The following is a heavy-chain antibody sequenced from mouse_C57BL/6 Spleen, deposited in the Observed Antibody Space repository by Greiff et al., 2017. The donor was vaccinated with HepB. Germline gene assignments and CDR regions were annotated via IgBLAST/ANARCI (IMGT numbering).Heavy chain of an antibody. V-gene: IGHV5-9-1*02. Sequence: EVKLVESGEGLVKPGGSLKLSCAASGFTFSSYAMSWVRQTPEKRLEWVAYISSGGDYIYYADTVKGRFTISRDNARNTLYLQMSSLKSEDTAMYYCTRDGGSSYGNFDVWGTGTTVTVSS. CDR1: GFTFSSYA. D-gene: IGHD1-1*01. CDR3: TRDGGSSYGNFDV. J-gene: IGHJ1*03. CDR2: ISSGGDYI.